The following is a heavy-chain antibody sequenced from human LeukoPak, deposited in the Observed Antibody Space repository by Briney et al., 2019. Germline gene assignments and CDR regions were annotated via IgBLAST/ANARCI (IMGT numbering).Heavy chain of an antibody. CDR2: IFSGGST. CDR1: GGSISSSTFY. V-gene: IGHV4-39*02. CDR3: AKTPMTSGWNYFDD. Sequence: PSETLSLTCTVSGGSISSSTFYWGWIRQPPGKGLEWIGSIFSGGSTYYNPSLKSRVTISVDTSKNHFSLKLSSVTAADTAVYYCAKTPMTSGWNYFDDWGQGTLVTVSS. J-gene: IGHJ4*02. D-gene: IGHD6-19*01.